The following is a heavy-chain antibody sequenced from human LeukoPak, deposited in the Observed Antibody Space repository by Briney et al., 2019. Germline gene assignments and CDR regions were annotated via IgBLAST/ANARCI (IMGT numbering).Heavy chain of an antibody. J-gene: IGHJ4*02. CDR1: GFTFSRYW. CDR3: ARGPYGDSPFDY. CDR2: INSDGSST. D-gene: IGHD4-17*01. Sequence: GGSLRLSCAASGFTFSRYWMHWVRQAPGKGLVWVSRINSDGSSTSYADSVKGRFTISRDNAKNTLYLQMNSLRAEDTAVYYCARGPYGDSPFDYWGQGTLVTVSS. V-gene: IGHV3-74*01.